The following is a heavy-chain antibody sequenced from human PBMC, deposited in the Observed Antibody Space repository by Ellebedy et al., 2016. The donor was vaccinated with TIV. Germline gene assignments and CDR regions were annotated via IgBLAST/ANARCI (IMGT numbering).Heavy chain of an antibody. CDR3: ARLPPGDIFGYFDY. D-gene: IGHD3-3*02. J-gene: IGHJ4*02. Sequence: MPSETLSLTCTVSGGSINNYYWTWFRQPPGKGLEWIGYSGGRSNFNPSLRSRVTISIDTSKNQFSLDLHSVTAADPAVYYCARLPPGDIFGYFDYWGQGILVTVSS. V-gene: IGHV4-4*09. CDR2: SGGRS. CDR1: GGSINNYY.